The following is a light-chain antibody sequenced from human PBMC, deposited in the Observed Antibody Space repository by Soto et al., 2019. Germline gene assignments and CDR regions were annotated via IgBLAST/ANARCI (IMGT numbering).Light chain of an antibody. CDR3: TSYTSSRPYV. V-gene: IGLV2-14*01. Sequence: QSVLTQPASVSGSPGQSITISCTGTNSDVGGYNYVSWYQQLPGEAPKLIIYEVTNRPSGVSSRFSGSKSGNTASLTISGLQAEDEADYYCTSYTSSRPYVFGTGTKLTV. J-gene: IGLJ1*01. CDR2: EVT. CDR1: NSDVGGYNY.